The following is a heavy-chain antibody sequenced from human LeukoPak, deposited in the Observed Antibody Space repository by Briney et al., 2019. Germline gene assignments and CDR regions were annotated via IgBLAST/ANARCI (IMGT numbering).Heavy chain of an antibody. Sequence: GGSLRLSCTASGFTFGDYAMSWVRQAPGKGLEWVGFIRSKAYGGTTEYAASVKGRFTISRDDSKSIAYLQMNSLKTEDTAVYCCTRKVAARPTAYHFDYRGQGTLVTVSS. J-gene: IGHJ4*02. CDR2: IRSKAYGGTT. CDR1: GFTFGDYA. D-gene: IGHD6-6*01. V-gene: IGHV3-49*04. CDR3: TRKVAARPTAYHFDY.